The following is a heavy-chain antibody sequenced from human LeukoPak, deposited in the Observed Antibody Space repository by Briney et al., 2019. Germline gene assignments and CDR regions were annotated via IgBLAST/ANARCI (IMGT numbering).Heavy chain of an antibody. CDR2: IGTDGSGT. CDR3: ARGSSYGFDI. CDR1: GFTFSSYP. J-gene: IGHJ3*02. Sequence: PGGSLRLSRSASGFTFSSYPMHWVRQAPGKGLVWVSRIGTDGSGTAYADSVKGRFTISRDNAKNTLHLLMNSLRAEDTAVYYCARGSSYGFDIWGHGTMVTVSS. V-gene: IGHV3-74*01.